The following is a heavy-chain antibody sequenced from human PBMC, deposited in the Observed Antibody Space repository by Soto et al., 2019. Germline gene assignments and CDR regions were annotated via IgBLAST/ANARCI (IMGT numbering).Heavy chain of an antibody. CDR1: GGSISSYY. CDR2: IYYSGST. CDR3: ARQQLLPFYYALDV. J-gene: IGHJ6*02. V-gene: IGHV4-59*01. D-gene: IGHD1-26*01. Sequence: SETLSLTCTVSGGSISSYYWSWIRQPPGKGLEWIGYIYYSGSTNYNPSLKSRVTISVDTSKNQFSLKLSSVTAADTAVYYCARQQLLPFYYALDVWGQGTTVTVSS.